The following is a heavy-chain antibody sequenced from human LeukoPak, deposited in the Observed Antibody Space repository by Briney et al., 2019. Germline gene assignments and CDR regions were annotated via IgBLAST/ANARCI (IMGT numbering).Heavy chain of an antibody. Sequence: GASVPVSCKASGYTFTGYYMQWVRQAPGQGLEWIGWINPNSGGTNYAQKFQGRVTMTRDTSISTAYMELSRLRSDDTAVYYCARAGEYCTNGVCYIRGFDYWGQGTLVTVSS. J-gene: IGHJ4*02. CDR1: GYTFTGYY. V-gene: IGHV1-2*02. CDR3: ARAGEYCTNGVCYIRGFDY. CDR2: INPNSGGT. D-gene: IGHD2-8*01.